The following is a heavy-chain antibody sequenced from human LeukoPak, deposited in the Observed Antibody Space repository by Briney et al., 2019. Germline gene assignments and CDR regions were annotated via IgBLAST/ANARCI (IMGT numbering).Heavy chain of an antibody. CDR3: ATGIAAAGD. CDR2: IYSGGST. Sequence: GGSLRLSCAASGFTFSSYAMSWVRQAPGKGLEWVSVIYSGGSTYYADSEKGRFAISRDNSKNTLYLQMNSLRAEDTAVYYRATGIAAAGDWGQGTLVTVSS. D-gene: IGHD6-13*01. V-gene: IGHV3-53*01. J-gene: IGHJ4*02. CDR1: GFTFSSYA.